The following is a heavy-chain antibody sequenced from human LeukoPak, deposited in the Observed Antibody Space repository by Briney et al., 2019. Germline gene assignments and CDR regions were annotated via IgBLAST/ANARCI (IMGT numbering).Heavy chain of an antibody. CDR3: ARVGLWLGFDY. D-gene: IGHD5-24*01. CDR1: GGSISSSSYY. J-gene: IGHJ4*02. V-gene: IGHV4-39*07. CDR2: NYYSGST. Sequence: SETLSLTCTVSGGSISSSSYYWGWIRQPPGKGLEWIGSNYYSGSTYYNPSLKSRVTISVDTSKNQFSLKLSSVTAADTAVYYCARVGLWLGFDYWGQGTLVTVSS.